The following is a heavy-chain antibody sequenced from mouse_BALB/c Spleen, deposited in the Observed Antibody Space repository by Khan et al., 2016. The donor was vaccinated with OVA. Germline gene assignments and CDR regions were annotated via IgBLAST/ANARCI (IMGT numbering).Heavy chain of an antibody. CDR1: GFSLTNYG. D-gene: IGHD2-10*01. J-gene: IGHJ4*01. V-gene: IGHV2-6-1*01. CDR3: ARQPYYHYDIMDY. Sequence: QVQLKQSGPGLVAPSQSLSITCTISGFSLTNYGVHWVRQPPGKGLEWLVVIWSDGSTTYNSALKSRLTISKDNSKSQAFLKMNSLQNDDTAVYFCARQPYYHYDIMDYWGQGTSVTVSS. CDR2: IWSDGST.